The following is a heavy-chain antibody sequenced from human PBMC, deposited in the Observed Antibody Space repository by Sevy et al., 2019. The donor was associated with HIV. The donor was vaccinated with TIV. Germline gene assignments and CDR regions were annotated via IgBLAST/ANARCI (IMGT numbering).Heavy chain of an antibody. J-gene: IGHJ4*02. Sequence: HSETLSLTCTVSGGSIGSNSFYWGWIRQPPGKELEWIGTVSYGGSTYYNPSLRSRVTISVDASKKQFSLKLSSVTAADTAVYYCARQKVRSAYYYDTSGRQGKADFDSWGQRTLVTVSS. V-gene: IGHV4-39*01. D-gene: IGHD3-22*01. CDR3: ARQKVRSAYYYDTSGRQGKADFDS. CDR1: GGSIGSNSFY. CDR2: VSYGGST.